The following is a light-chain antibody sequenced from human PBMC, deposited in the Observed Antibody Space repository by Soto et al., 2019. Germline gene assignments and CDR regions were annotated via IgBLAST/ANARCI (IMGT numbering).Light chain of an antibody. J-gene: IGKJ2*01. Sequence: GDRVTITCRASQAISSSLARYQHNPGKAPKLLIYAASTLQNGVPSSFSGSGSGTEFTLTISSLQPEDFATYYCQHLNDYRYTFGQGTKVEIK. CDR3: QHLNDYRYT. V-gene: IGKV1-9*01. CDR2: AAS. CDR1: QAISSS.